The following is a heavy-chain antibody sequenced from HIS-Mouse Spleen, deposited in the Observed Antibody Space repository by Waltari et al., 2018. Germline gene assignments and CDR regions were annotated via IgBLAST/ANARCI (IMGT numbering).Heavy chain of an antibody. CDR2: IYYSGST. CDR1: GGSISSSSYY. CDR3: AREIPYSSSWYDWYFDL. J-gene: IGHJ2*01. D-gene: IGHD6-13*01. Sequence: QLQLQESGPGLVKPSETLSLTCTASGGSISSSSYYCVWIRQPPGKGLEWIGSIYYSGSTYYNPSLKSRVTISVDTSKNQFSLKLSSVTAADTAVYYCAREIPYSSSWYDWYFDLWGRGTLVTVSS. V-gene: IGHV4-39*07.